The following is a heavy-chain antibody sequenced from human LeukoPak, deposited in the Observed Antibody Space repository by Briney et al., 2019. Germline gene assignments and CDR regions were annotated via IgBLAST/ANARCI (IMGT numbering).Heavy chain of an antibody. V-gene: IGHV3-33*01. J-gene: IGHJ4*01. CDR1: GFIFSHHG. Sequence: GGSLRLSCAASGFIFSHHGMHWVRQAPGKGLEWVAVIWSDGTNRFCVDSVKGRFTISRDNSQSTVFLQMNSLRVNDTAIYYCARDAQRGFDYSNSLKYWGHGTLVTVSS. D-gene: IGHD4-11*01. CDR2: IWSDGTNR. CDR3: ARDAQRGFDYSNSLKY.